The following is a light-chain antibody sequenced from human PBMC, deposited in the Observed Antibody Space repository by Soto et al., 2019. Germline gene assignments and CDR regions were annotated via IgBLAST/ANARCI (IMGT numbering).Light chain of an antibody. CDR2: CAA. CDR1: QSVSSN. V-gene: IGKV3-15*01. Sequence: EMVMTQSPATMSVSPGARANLSCRASQSVSSNLAGYQHKPGQAARLLLYCAATRATGTPARFSGSGSGTAFTLTXSSLQSEDFAVYYWQQYNDWPRTFGQGTKV. CDR3: QQYNDWPRT. J-gene: IGKJ1*01.